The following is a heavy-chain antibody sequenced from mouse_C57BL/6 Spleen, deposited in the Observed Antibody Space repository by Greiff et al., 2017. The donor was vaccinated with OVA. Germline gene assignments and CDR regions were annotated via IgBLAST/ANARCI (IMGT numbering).Heavy chain of an antibody. CDR2: IHPSDSDT. CDR3: AIETTVGAEGPFAY. V-gene: IGHV1-74*01. D-gene: IGHD1-1*01. J-gene: IGHJ3*01. CDR1: GYTFTSYW. Sequence: VQLQQPGAELVKPGASVKVSCKASGYTFTSYWMHWVKQRPGQGLEWIGRIHPSDSDTNYNQKFKGKATLTVDKSSSTAYMQLSSLTSEDSAVYYCAIETTVGAEGPFAYWGQGTLVTVSA.